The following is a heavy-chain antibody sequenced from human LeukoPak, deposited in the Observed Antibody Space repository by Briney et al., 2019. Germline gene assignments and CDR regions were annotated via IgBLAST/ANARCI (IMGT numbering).Heavy chain of an antibody. D-gene: IGHD1-26*01. J-gene: IGHJ4*02. CDR2: ISSSGGTI. CDR1: GFTFSDYY. V-gene: IGHV3-11*01. CDR3: ARDRYSGSYPLDY. Sequence: GGSLRLSCAASGFTFSDYYMSWLRQAPGKGLEWVSYISSSGGTIYSADSVKGRFTISRDNAKNSLYLQMNSLRAEDTAVYYCARDRYSGSYPLDYWGQGTLVTVSS.